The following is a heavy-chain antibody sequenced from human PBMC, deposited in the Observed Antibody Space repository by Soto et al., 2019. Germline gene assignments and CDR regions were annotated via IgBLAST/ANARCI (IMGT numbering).Heavy chain of an antibody. CDR2: INAAGSAS. D-gene: IGHD5-18*01. CDR3: ATGGYSYGWGY. Sequence: EVQLVESGGALVQPGGSLRLSCVGSGFTFSSYWMHWVRQVPGKGPAWVSRINAAGSASSYVDFVKGRFTVSRDNAKNTLYLEMNSLSAEDTAVYHCATGGYSYGWGYWGQGTLVTVSS. V-gene: IGHV3-74*01. J-gene: IGHJ4*02. CDR1: GFTFSSYW.